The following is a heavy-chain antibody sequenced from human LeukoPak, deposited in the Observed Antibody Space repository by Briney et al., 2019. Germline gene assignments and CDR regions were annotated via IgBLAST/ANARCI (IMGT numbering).Heavy chain of an antibody. D-gene: IGHD3-10*01. V-gene: IGHV3-30*18. Sequence: GGSLRLSCAASEFTFSSYWMSWVRQAPGKGLEWVAVMSFDGNDKYYADSVKGRFSISRDNSESTLYLHMNRLTPEDTALYYCAKGMSRGIGFDYWGQGALVTVSS. CDR2: MSFDGNDK. J-gene: IGHJ4*02. CDR1: EFTFSSYW. CDR3: AKGMSRGIGFDY.